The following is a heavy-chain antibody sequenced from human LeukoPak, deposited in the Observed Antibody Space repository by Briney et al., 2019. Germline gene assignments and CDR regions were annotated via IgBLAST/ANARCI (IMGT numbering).Heavy chain of an antibody. D-gene: IGHD2-2*01. CDR1: GGSFSGYY. J-gene: IGHJ4*02. Sequence: NTSETLSLTCAVYGGSFSGYYWSWIRQPPGKGLEWIGEINHSGSTNYNPSLKSRVTISVDTSKNQFSLKLSSVTAADTAVYYCARGPVPAAMRYFDYWGQGTLVTVSS. CDR3: ARGPVPAAMRYFDY. CDR2: INHSGST. V-gene: IGHV4-34*01.